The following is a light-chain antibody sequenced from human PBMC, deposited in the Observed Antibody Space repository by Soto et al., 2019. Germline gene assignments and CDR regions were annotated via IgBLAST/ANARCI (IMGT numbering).Light chain of an antibody. V-gene: IGKV1-5*01. Sequence: DIQMTQAPSTWCASVGDRVTITCRASQSISIWLSWYQQKPGKAPNLLIYDASNLKSGVPSRFSGSGSGTEFTLTISSLQPDDSGSYYCQQHKSYPVTFGGRTNVAI. CDR2: DAS. CDR1: QSISIW. J-gene: IGKJ4*01. CDR3: QQHKSYPVT.